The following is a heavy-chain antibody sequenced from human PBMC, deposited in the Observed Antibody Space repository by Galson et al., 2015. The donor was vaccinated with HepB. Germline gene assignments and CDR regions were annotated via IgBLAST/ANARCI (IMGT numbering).Heavy chain of an antibody. CDR2: IKQDGSEK. Sequence: SLRLSCAASGFTFSSYWMSWVRQAPGKGLEWVANIKQDGSEKYYADSVKGRFTISRDNAKNSLYLQMNSLRAEDTAVYYCARDSEGYYDSSGYWAYYYYYYGMDVWGQGTTVTVSS. D-gene: IGHD3-22*01. CDR3: ARDSEGYYDSSGYWAYYYYYYGMDV. CDR1: GFTFSSYW. J-gene: IGHJ6*02. V-gene: IGHV3-7*03.